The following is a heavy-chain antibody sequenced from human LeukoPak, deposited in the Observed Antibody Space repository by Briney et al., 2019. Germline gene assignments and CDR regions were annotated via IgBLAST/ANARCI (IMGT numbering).Heavy chain of an antibody. CDR3: ARGLSVVTAIGPYFDY. D-gene: IGHD2-21*02. CDR1: GGSFSGYY. Sequence: SETLSLTCAVYGGSFSGYYWSWIRQPPGKGLEWIGEINHSGSTNYNPSLKSRVTISVDTSKNQFSLKLSSVTAADTAVYYCARGLSVVTAIGPYFDYWGQGTLVTVSS. J-gene: IGHJ4*02. V-gene: IGHV4-34*01. CDR2: INHSGST.